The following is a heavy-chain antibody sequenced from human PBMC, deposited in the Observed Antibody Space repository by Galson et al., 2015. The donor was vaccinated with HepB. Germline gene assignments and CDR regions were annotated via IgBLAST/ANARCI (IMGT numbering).Heavy chain of an antibody. CDR2: INSDGSST. Sequence: SLRLSCAASGFTFSSYWMHWVRQAPGKGLVWVSRINSDGSSTSYADSVKGRFTISRDNAKNTLYLQMNSLRAEDTAVYYCATSLRFLEWTIDYWGQGTLVTVSS. V-gene: IGHV3-74*01. CDR3: ATSLRFLEWTIDY. D-gene: IGHD3-3*01. J-gene: IGHJ4*02. CDR1: GFTFSSYW.